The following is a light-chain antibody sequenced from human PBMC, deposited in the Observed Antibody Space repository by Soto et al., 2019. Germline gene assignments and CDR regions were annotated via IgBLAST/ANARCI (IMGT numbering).Light chain of an antibody. CDR3: QQYNNWPWT. J-gene: IGKJ1*01. Sequence: EIVMTKSPATRSVSPGGRATLSCRASQSISDTLAWYQQKPGQAPRLLIHGASTRATGFPARFSGSGSGTDFTLTISSLQSEDFAVYYCQQYNNWPWTFGQGTKVDIK. CDR1: QSISDT. V-gene: IGKV3-15*01. CDR2: GAS.